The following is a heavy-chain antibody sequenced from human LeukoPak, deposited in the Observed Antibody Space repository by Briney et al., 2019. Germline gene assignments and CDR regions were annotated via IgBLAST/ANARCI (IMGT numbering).Heavy chain of an antibody. CDR2: IYYSGST. Sequence: ESLRLSCAASGFSFTTYWMSWVRQPPGKGLEWIGSIYYSGSTYYNPSLKSRVTISVDTSKNQFSLKLSSVTAADTAVYYCAKKGVAARPLDYWGQGTLVTVSS. CDR3: AKKGVAARPLDY. J-gene: IGHJ4*02. D-gene: IGHD6-6*01. V-gene: IGHV4-39*07. CDR1: GFSFTTY.